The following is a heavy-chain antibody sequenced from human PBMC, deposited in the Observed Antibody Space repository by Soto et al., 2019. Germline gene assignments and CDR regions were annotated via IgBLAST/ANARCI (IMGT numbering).Heavy chain of an antibody. CDR3: ARTTMTFYYFDF. CDR1: GYTFTSYY. Sequence: ASVKVSCKASGYTFTSYYMHWVRQAPGQGPEWMGVIEPSGGSRSYTQKFQGRVTMTRDTSTSTVYMELSSLRSEDTAVYYCARTTMTFYYFDFWGQGTLVTVSS. V-gene: IGHV1-46*01. CDR2: IEPSGGSR. D-gene: IGHD4-17*01. J-gene: IGHJ4*02.